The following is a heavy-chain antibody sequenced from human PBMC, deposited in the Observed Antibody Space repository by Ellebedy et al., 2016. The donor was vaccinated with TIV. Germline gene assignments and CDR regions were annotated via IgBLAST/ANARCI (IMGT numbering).Heavy chain of an antibody. Sequence: PGGSLRLSCAASGFSFRSYWMTWVRQAPGKGLEWVANIYQDGREKFYVDSVKGRFTISRDNAKSSLYLQMNSLKAEDTAVYFCARRGSYGDYAVQVNSWLDSWGQGTLVTVSS. CDR1: GFSFRSYW. CDR2: IYQDGREK. CDR3: ARRGSYGDYAVQVNSWLDS. J-gene: IGHJ5*01. D-gene: IGHD3-16*01. V-gene: IGHV3-7*01.